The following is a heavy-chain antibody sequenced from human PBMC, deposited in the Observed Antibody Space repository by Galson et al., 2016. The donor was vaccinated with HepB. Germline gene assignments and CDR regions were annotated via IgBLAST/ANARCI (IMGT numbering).Heavy chain of an antibody. J-gene: IGHJ3*01. D-gene: IGHD5-24*01. CDR1: GFSLNTPGMS. CDR2: IDSDEDK. Sequence: PALVKPTQTLTLTCTFSGFSLNTPGMSLSWIHQPPGKALEWLALIDSDEDKFYDTSLQTRLTMSRDTSRSEVVLTMTNMDSVDTGTYYCARSGERPTKTAFDLWGQGTMVTVSS. CDR3: ARSGERPTKTAFDL. V-gene: IGHV2-70*01.